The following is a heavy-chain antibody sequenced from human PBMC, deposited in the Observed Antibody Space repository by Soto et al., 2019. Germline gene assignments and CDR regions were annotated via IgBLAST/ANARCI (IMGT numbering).Heavy chain of an antibody. V-gene: IGHV3-30*18. CDR3: AKDHRYSSSWLLVYYYCMDG. D-gene: IGHD6-13*01. CDR2: ISYDGSNK. CDR1: GFTFSSYG. J-gene: IGHJ6*02. Sequence: QVQLVESGGGVVQPGRSLRLSCAASGFTFSSYGMHWVRQAPGKGLEWVAVISYDGSNKYYADSVKGRFTISRDNSKNTLYLQMNSLRAEDTAVYYCAKDHRYSSSWLLVYYYCMDGWGQGTTVTVS.